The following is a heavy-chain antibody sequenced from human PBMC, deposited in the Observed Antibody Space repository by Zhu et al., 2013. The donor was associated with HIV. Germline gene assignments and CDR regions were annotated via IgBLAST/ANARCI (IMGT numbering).Heavy chain of an antibody. J-gene: IGHJ3*02. Sequence: QVQLVQSGAEVKKPGASVKVSCKTSGYTFTGYYIHWFRQAPGQGLEWMGIINPSGGSTSYAQKFQGRVTMTRDTSTSTVYMELSSLRSEDTAVYYCASESYYAFDIWGQGTMVTVSS. V-gene: IGHV1-46*01. CDR2: INPSGGST. D-gene: IGHD3-10*01. CDR3: ASESYYAFDI. CDR1: GYTFTGYY.